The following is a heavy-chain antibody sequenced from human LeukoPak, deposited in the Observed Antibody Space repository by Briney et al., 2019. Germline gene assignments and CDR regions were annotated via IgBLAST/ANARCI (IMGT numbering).Heavy chain of an antibody. CDR1: GFTFSTYG. Sequence: GGSLRLSCAASGFTFSTYGMSWVRQAPGKGLEWVSTISGSGGSTYYADSVKGRFTISRDNSKNTLYLQMNSLRAEDTAVYYCAKIPSLTSGYWGQGTLLTVSS. CDR2: ISGSGGST. J-gene: IGHJ4*02. CDR3: AKIPSLTSGY. D-gene: IGHD3-10*01. V-gene: IGHV3-23*01.